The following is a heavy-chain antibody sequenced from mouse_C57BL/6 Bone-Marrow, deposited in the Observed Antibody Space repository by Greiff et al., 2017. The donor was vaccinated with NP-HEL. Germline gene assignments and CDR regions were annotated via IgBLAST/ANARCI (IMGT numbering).Heavy chain of an antibody. CDR2: IYPRSGNT. V-gene: IGHV1-81*01. D-gene: IGHD4-1*01. CDR3: ARGRGLTGSFDY. Sequence: QVQLQQSGAELARPGASVKLSCKASGYTFTSYGISWVKQRPGQGLEWIGEIYPRSGNTYYNEKFKGKATLTADKSSSTAYMELRSLTSEDSAVYFCARGRGLTGSFDYGGQGTTLTVSA. J-gene: IGHJ2*01. CDR1: GYTFTSYG.